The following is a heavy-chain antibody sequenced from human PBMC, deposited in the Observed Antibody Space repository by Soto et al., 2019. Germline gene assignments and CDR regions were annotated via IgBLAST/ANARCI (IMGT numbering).Heavy chain of an antibody. D-gene: IGHD2-21*01. CDR2: IYYSGHT. V-gene: IGHV4-61*01. CDR1: GDSVTSGTYF. CDR3: ARGVVVDFDP. J-gene: IGHJ5*02. Sequence: QVQLQESGPGLVKPSETLSLTCTVSGDSVTSGTYFWTWIRQPPGKGLEWIGYIYYSGHTKYNPSLASRVTMSLHTFKNQFSLQLNSVTAADTAVYYCARGVVVDFDPWGQGTLVTVSS.